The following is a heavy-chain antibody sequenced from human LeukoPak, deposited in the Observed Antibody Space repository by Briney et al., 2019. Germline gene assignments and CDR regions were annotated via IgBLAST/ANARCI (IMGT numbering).Heavy chain of an antibody. D-gene: IGHD3-3*01. J-gene: IGHJ6*02. CDR2: ISGSGGST. V-gene: IGHV3-23*01. CDR1: GFTFSSYA. CDR3: AEALVFRFLEWLSPYGMDV. Sequence: GGSLRLSCAASGFTFSSYAMSWVRQAPGKGLEWVSAISGSGGSTYYADSVKGRFTISRDNSKNTLYLQMNSLRAEDTAVYYCAEALVFRFLEWLSPYGMDVWGQGTTVTVSS.